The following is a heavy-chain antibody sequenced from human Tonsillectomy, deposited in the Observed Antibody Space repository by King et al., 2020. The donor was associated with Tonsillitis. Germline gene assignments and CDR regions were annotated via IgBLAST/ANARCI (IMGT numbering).Heavy chain of an antibody. CDR2: IYFAEYT. V-gene: IGHV4-61*02. D-gene: IGHD5-18*01. CDR1: GGSITFGSFY. CDR3: ARDSGYNYGPNFDL. Sequence: VQLQESGPGLVQPSQTLSLRCTVSGGSITFGSFYWNWIRQSAGKGLEWIGRIYFAEYTNYNPSLKSRVAISADTSKNQFSLILSSVTAADTAVYYCARDSGYNYGPNFDLWGQGILVTVSS. J-gene: IGHJ4*02.